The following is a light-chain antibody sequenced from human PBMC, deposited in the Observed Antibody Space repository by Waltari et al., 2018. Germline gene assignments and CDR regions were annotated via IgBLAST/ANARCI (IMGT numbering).Light chain of an antibody. V-gene: IGKV4-1*01. J-gene: IGKJ4*01. Sequence: DIVLTQSPAHLPVFLAEGASINSISTKSILYSSNNKNCLAWYQQKPGQSPKLLFFWASTRESGVPDRVSGSGSGTDFTLTISSLQTEDVAVYYCQQYYSTPFTFGGGTKVGIK. CDR3: QQYYSTPFT. CDR2: WAS. CDR1: KSILYSSNNKNC.